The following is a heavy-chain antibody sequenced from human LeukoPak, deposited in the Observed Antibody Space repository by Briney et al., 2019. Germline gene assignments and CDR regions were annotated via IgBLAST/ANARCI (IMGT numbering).Heavy chain of an antibody. D-gene: IGHD2-15*01. CDR1: GFTFRNYG. J-gene: IGHJ4*02. CDR2: FSASGST. CDR3: AQDLSYIGLDN. Sequence: GGSLRLSCAASGFTFRNYGMNWVRQAPGKGLEWVSAFSASGSTYYSDSVKGRFTVSRDNSENMLYLQMNSLRAEDTAVYYCAQDLSYIGLDNWGQGTLVTVSS. V-gene: IGHV3-23*01.